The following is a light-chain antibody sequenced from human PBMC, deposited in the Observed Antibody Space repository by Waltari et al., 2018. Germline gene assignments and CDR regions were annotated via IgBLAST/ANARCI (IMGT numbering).Light chain of an antibody. Sequence: QSALTQPRSVSGSPGQSVTISCTGTSDYVGGFHYVSWYQQHPGKAPKVIIYDVTKRPSGVPHRFSGSKSGNTASLTISGLQAEDDADYYCCSYAGSPYVFGTGTKVTVL. J-gene: IGLJ1*01. CDR1: SDYVGGFHY. V-gene: IGLV2-11*01. CDR2: DVT. CDR3: CSYAGSPYV.